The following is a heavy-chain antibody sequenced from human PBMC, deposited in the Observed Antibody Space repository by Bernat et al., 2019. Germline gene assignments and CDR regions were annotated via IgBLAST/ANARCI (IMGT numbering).Heavy chain of an antibody. CDR2: ISSSGSTI. V-gene: IGHV3-11*01. CDR3: ARDSARGSGWYDTLYYFDY. D-gene: IGHD6-19*01. CDR1: GFTFSDYY. J-gene: IGHJ4*02. Sequence: QVQLVESGGGLVKPGGSLRLSCAASGFTFSDYYMSWIRQAPGKGLEWVSYISSSGSTIYYADSVKGRFTISRDNAKNSLYLQMNSLRAEETAVYYCARDSARGSGWYDTLYYFDYWGQGTLVTVSS.